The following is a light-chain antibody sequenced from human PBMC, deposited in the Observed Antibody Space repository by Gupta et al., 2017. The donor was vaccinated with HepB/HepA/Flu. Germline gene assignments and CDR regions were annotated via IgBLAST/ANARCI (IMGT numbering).Light chain of an antibody. Sequence: IVLTQSPATLSLSPGERATLSCRASQSVSSYLAWYQQKPGQAPRLLIYDASNRATGIPARFSGSGSGTDFTLTISSLEPEDFAVYYCQNRRAFFTFGPGTKVHI. V-gene: IGKV3-11*01. CDR3: QNRRAFFT. CDR2: DAS. CDR1: QSVSSY. J-gene: IGKJ3*01.